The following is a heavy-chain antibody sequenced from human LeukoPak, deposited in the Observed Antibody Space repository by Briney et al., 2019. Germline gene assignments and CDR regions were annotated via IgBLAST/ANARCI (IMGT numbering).Heavy chain of an antibody. J-gene: IGHJ4*02. Sequence: PSETLSLTCNVSGVSISSYYWGWIRQPPGKGLEWIGSIYYSGSTYYNPSLKSRVTISVDTSKNQFSLKLSSVTAADTAVYYCARQPTRFGELLQYYFDYWGQGTLVTVSS. V-gene: IGHV4-39*01. CDR2: IYYSGST. D-gene: IGHD3-10*01. CDR1: GVSISSYY. CDR3: ARQPTRFGELLQYYFDY.